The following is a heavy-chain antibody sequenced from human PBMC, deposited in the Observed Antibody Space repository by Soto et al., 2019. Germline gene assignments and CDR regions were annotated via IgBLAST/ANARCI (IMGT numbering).Heavy chain of an antibody. V-gene: IGHV4-39*01. J-gene: IGHJ4*02. Sequence: QLQLQESGPGLVKPSETLSLTCTVSGGSISSYYWGWIRRPPGKGLEWIGSIYYSGSTYYNPSLRRGGTVGVETSRNQFSLELSSVTAADTAVYYCARRWGYSFDYWGQGTLVTVSS. CDR1: GGSISSYY. CDR3: ARRWGYSFDY. CDR2: IYYSGST. D-gene: IGHD7-27*01.